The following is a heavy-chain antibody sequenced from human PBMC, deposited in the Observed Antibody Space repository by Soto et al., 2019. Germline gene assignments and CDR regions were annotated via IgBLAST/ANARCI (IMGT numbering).Heavy chain of an antibody. Sequence: QVQLVQSGAEVKKPGSSVKVSCKASGGTFSSYAISWVRQAPGQGLEWMGGIIPIFGTANYAQTFQGRVTITADESTRTAYMEMSSLRSEDTAVYYCARADCSSTSCYGGADYWGQGTLVTVSS. CDR3: ARADCSSTSCYGGADY. J-gene: IGHJ4*02. D-gene: IGHD2-2*01. V-gene: IGHV1-69*01. CDR1: GGTFSSYA. CDR2: IIPIFGTA.